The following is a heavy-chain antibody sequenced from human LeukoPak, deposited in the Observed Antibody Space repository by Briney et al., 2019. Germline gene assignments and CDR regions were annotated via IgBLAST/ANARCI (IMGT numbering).Heavy chain of an antibody. J-gene: IGHJ5*02. D-gene: IGHD3/OR15-3a*01. CDR3: ARDTGYDTSLWFDP. Sequence: AASVKVSCKASGYTFTSYGISWVRQAPGQGLEWMGWISAYNGNTNYAQELQGRVTMTTDTSTSTAYMELRSLRSDDTAVYYCARDTGYDTSLWFDPWGQGTLVTVSS. V-gene: IGHV1-18*01. CDR2: ISAYNGNT. CDR1: GYTFTSYG.